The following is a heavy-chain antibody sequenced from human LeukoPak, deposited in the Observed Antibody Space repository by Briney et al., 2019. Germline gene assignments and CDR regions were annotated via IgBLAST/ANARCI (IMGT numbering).Heavy chain of an antibody. CDR2: IRYDVSNK. D-gene: IGHD6-6*01. J-gene: IGHJ4*02. V-gene: IGHV3-30*02. Sequence: GGSLRLSCAASGFTLSSYDMHWVRQAPGKGLEWVAFIRYDVSNKFYADSVKGRFTISRDNSKNTLYLQMTSLRAEDTARYYCAKHPRLVRYFDSWGQGTLVTVSS. CDR1: GFTLSSYD. CDR3: AKHPRLVRYFDS.